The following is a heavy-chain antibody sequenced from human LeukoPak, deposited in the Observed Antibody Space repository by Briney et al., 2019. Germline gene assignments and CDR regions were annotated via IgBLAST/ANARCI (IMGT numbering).Heavy chain of an antibody. Sequence: GGSLRLSRAASGFIFSSYSMNWVRQAPGKGLEWVSYIRDGSVSINYSDSVKGRFTISRDNAKNSLYLQMNSLRADDPAVYYCARDDKWAFDSWGQGTLVTVSS. D-gene: IGHD1-26*01. CDR3: ARDDKWAFDS. CDR1: GFIFSSYS. J-gene: IGHJ4*02. V-gene: IGHV3-48*01. CDR2: IRDGSVSI.